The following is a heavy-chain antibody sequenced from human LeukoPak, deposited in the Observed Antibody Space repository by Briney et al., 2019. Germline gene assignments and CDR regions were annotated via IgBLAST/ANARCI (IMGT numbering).Heavy chain of an antibody. J-gene: IGHJ4*02. CDR3: ARDGGSILWFGELLYY. CDR2: IYYSGST. D-gene: IGHD3-10*01. CDR1: GGSISSSSYY. Sequence: PSETLSLTCTVSGGSISSSSYYWGWIRQPPGKGLEWIGSIYYSGSTYYNPSLKSRVTISVDTSKNQFSLKLSSVTAADTAVYYCARDGGSILWFGELLYYWGQGTLVTVSS. V-gene: IGHV4-39*07.